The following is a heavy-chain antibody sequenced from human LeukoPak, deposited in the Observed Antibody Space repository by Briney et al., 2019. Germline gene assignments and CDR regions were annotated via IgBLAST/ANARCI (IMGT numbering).Heavy chain of an antibody. CDR3: ARDDQYGSGSYRLLSRNWFDP. D-gene: IGHD3-10*01. V-gene: IGHV4-34*01. CDR1: GGSFSGYY. CDR2: INHSGST. J-gene: IGHJ5*02. Sequence: SETLSLTCAVYGGSFSGYYWSWIRQPPGKGLEWIGEINHSGSTNYNQSLKSRVTISVDTSKKQFSPKLSSVTAADTAVYYCARDDQYGSGSYRLLSRNWFDPWGQGTLVTVSS.